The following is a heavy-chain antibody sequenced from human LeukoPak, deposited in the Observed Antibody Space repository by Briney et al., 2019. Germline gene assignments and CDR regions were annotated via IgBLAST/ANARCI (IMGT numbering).Heavy chain of an antibody. CDR1: GFTFSSYA. D-gene: IGHD5-12*01. V-gene: IGHV3-33*06. Sequence: GGSLRLSCAASGFTFSSYAMHWVRQAPGKGLEWVAVIWYDGRNKYYADSVKGRFTISRDNSKNTLYLQMNSLRAEDTAVYYCAKESAERGYSGYDYDYWGQGTLVTVSS. CDR3: AKESAERGYSGYDYDY. J-gene: IGHJ4*02. CDR2: IWYDGRNK.